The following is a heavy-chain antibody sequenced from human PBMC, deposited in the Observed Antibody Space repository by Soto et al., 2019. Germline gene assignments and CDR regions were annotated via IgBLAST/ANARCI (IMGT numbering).Heavy chain of an antibody. Sequence: LRLSCAASGFTFNIYDMHWVRQAPGKGLEWVAVNRYDGSNQYYADSVKGRFTISRDNPKNTLYLQINSLRAEDTAVYYCVRDAVSYFYDSSGSRAYGMDVWGQGTTVTVSS. V-gene: IGHV3-33*01. D-gene: IGHD3-22*01. CDR2: NRYDGSNQ. CDR1: GFTFNIYD. CDR3: VRDAVSYFYDSSGSRAYGMDV. J-gene: IGHJ6*02.